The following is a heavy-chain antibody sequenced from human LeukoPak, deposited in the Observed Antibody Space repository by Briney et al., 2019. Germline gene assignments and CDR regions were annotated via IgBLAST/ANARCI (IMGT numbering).Heavy chain of an antibody. CDR3: AKSDSSGWFTYYYYYMDV. J-gene: IGHJ6*03. V-gene: IGHV3-30*02. D-gene: IGHD6-19*01. CDR2: IRYDGSNK. CDR1: GFTFSSYG. Sequence: SGGSLRLSCAASGFTFSSYGMHWVRQAPGKGLEWVAFIRYDGSNKYYADSVKGRFTISRDNSKNTLYLQMNSLRAEDTAVYYCAKSDSSGWFTYYYYYMDVWGKGTTVTISS.